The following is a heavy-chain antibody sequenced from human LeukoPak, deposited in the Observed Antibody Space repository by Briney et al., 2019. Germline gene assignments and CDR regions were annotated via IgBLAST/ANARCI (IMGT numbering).Heavy chain of an antibody. CDR2: THTSGST. V-gene: IGHV4-4*07. CDR1: GYSISSSY. CDR3: ARVRLGRGLDY. D-gene: IGHD6-19*01. J-gene: IGHJ4*02. Sequence: SETLSLTCTVSGYSISSSYWGLIRQPAGKGLEWIGRTHTSGSTYYSPSLKSRVTMSVDTSTNQFSLKLSSVTAADTAMYYCARVRLGRGLDYWGQGTLVTVSS.